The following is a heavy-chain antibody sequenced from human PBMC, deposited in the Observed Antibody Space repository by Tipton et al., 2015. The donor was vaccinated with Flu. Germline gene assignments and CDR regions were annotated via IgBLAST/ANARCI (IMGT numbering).Heavy chain of an antibody. Sequence: TLSLTCDVSGYSISSGYYWGWIRQPPGKGLEWIGSINHSGTTYYNPSLKSRVTISVDTSKNQFSLKLTSVTAADTAVYYCARDRWEYIRGFDSWGQGTLVTVSP. D-gene: IGHD2/OR15-2a*01. V-gene: IGHV4-38-2*02. CDR3: ARDRWEYIRGFDS. CDR2: INHSGTT. CDR1: GYSISSGYY. J-gene: IGHJ4*02.